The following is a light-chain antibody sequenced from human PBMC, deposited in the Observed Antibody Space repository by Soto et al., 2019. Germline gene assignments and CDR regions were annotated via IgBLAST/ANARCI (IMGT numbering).Light chain of an antibody. Sequence: SALTQPPSASGSPGQSVTISCTGTSSDIGAYIYVSWYQQHPGKAPKLMISEVSRRPSGVPERFSGSKSGNTASLTVSGLQADDEAHYYCSSYAGSNNFVFGTGTKVTV. CDR1: SSDIGAYIY. CDR3: SSYAGSNNFV. J-gene: IGLJ1*01. V-gene: IGLV2-8*01. CDR2: EVS.